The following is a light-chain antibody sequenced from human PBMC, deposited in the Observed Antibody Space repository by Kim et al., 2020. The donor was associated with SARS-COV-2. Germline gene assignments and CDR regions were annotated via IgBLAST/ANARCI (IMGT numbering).Light chain of an antibody. J-gene: IGKJ1*01. CDR2: GAS. CDR3: QEYTSWWT. Sequence: EIVMTQSPATLSVSPGERVSLSCRASESIYTSLAWYQQKLGRAPRLLIYGASTRATGVSDRFSGSGSGTDFTLTISSLQSEDSAVYFCQEYTSWWTFGQGTKVEIK. CDR1: ESIYTS. V-gene: IGKV3-15*01.